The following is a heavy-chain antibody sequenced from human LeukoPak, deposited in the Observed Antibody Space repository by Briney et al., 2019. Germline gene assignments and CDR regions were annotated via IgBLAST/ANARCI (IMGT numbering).Heavy chain of an antibody. V-gene: IGHV1-69*04. D-gene: IGHD2-2*01. J-gene: IGHJ4*02. CDR1: GGTFSSYA. CDR3: AREGPLGYCSSTSCYEDISFDY. CDR2: IIPILGIA. Sequence: SVKVSCKASGGTFSSYAISWVRQAPGQGLEWMGRIIPILGIANYAQMFQGRVTITADKSTSTAYMELSSLRSEDTAVYYCAREGPLGYCSSTSCYEDISFDYWGQGTLVTVSS.